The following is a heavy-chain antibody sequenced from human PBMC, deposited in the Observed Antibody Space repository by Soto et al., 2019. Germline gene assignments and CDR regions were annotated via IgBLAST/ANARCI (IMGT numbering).Heavy chain of an antibody. V-gene: IGHV3-30-3*01. CDR3: AIQWGIAAAGGIFDY. J-gene: IGHJ4*02. CDR2: ISYDGSNK. CDR1: GFTFSSYA. Sequence: QVQLVESGGGVVQPGRSLRLSCAASGFTFSSYAMHWVRQAPGKGLEWVAVISYDGSNKYYADSVKGRFTISRDNSKNTLSLQMNSLRAEDTAVYYCAIQWGIAAAGGIFDYWGQGTLVTVSS. D-gene: IGHD6-13*01.